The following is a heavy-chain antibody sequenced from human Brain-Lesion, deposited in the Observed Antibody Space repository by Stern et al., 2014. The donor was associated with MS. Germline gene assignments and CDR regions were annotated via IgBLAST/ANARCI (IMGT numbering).Heavy chain of an antibody. CDR3: ARDQRGITIFGVVTDYYYLGMDV. CDR1: GYIFTGYY. J-gene: IGHJ6*02. D-gene: IGHD3-3*01. V-gene: IGHV1-2*02. Sequence: VQLLESGAEVKKPGASVKVSCKTSGYIFTGYYIHWVRQAPGQGLEWMAWLNPNTGGTKYAQKFQGRVTMSRDPSISTAYVELSSLTSDDTAVYYCARDQRGITIFGVVTDYYYLGMDVWGQGTTVTVSS. CDR2: LNPNTGGT.